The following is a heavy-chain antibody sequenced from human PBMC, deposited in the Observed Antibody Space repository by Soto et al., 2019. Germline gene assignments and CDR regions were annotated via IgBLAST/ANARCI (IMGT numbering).Heavy chain of an antibody. CDR3: AKNWNWGSLVH. V-gene: IGHV4-59*08. D-gene: IGHD7-27*01. J-gene: IGHJ4*02. CDR2: IYYGGST. Sequence: PSETLSLTCTVSGGSISTDCWSWIRQSPGKGLEWIGFIYYGGSTNYNPSLKSRVTISVDTPKNQFSLKLSSVTAADTAVYYCAKNWNWGSLVHWGQGTLVTVSS. CDR1: GGSISTDC.